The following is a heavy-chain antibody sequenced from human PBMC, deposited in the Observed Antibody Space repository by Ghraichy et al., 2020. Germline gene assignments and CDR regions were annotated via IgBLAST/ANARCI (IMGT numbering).Heavy chain of an antibody. CDR1: GGSISNYY. J-gene: IGHJ4*02. CDR3: VRYWSGYLDH. Sequence: SETLSLTCTVSGGSISNYYWSWIRQPPGKGLEWIGYIYYSGSGSINYNPSLKSRVTISVDTSKNQFSLKLSSVTAADTAVYYCVRYWSGYLDHWGQGTLVTVSS. CDR2: IYYSGSGSI. D-gene: IGHD3-3*01. V-gene: IGHV4-59*01.